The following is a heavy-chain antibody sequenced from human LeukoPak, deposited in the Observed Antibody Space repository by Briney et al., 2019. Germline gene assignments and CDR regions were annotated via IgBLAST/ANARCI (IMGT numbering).Heavy chain of an antibody. J-gene: IGHJ4*02. V-gene: IGHV4-38-2*02. CDR3: ARSEINDYSRY. CDR1: GYSISSGYH. D-gene: IGHD4-11*01. Sequence: PSETLSLTCSVSGYSISSGYHWAWIRQAPGKGLEWMGSIYQSGSTYDNMSLKSRVSLSVDTSRNQFSLKLSSVTAADTAVYCARSEINDYSRYWGQGILVTVSS. CDR2: IYQSGST.